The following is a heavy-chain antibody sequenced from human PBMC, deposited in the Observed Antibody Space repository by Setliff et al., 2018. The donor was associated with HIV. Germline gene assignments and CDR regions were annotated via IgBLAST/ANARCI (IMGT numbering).Heavy chain of an antibody. CDR3: ARVVPEVVYGAYWFDP. CDR2: IYGSGST. Sequence: SETLSLTCTVSGVPISSGLYYWNWIRQPAGKGLEWIGRIYGSGSTNYNPSLESRVTMSVDTSKNQVSLKLNSVTAADAAVYYCARVVPEVVYGAYWFDPWGQGTLVTVSS. CDR1: GVPISSGLYY. J-gene: IGHJ5*02. V-gene: IGHV4-61*02. D-gene: IGHD4-17*01.